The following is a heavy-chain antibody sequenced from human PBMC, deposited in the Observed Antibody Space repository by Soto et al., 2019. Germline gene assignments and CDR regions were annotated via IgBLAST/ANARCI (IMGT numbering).Heavy chain of an antibody. D-gene: IGHD3-10*01. V-gene: IGHV3-30-3*01. CDR2: ISYDGSNK. CDR1: GFTFSSYA. J-gene: IGHJ4*02. Sequence: QVQLVESGGGVVQPGRSLRLSCAASGFTFSSYAMHWVRQAPGKGLEWVAVISYDGSNKYYADSVKGRFTISRDNSKNTLYLQMNSLRAEDTAVYYCARAGGEMATDHDYWGQGTLVTVSS. CDR3: ARAGGEMATDHDY.